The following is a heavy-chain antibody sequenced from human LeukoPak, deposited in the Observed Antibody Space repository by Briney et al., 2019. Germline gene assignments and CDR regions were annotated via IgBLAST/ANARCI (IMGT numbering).Heavy chain of an antibody. CDR2: INDDGSNK. CDR1: GFTFNTYW. J-gene: IGHJ4*02. D-gene: IGHD3-22*01. Sequence: SGGSLRLSCAASGFTFNTYWMHWVRQAPGKGLEWVANINDDGSNKYYADSVRGRFTISRDNAKNSVYLQMNSLRAEDTAVYYCARADHVTIIGEDYWGQGTLVTVSS. CDR3: ARADHVTIIGEDY. V-gene: IGHV3-7*01.